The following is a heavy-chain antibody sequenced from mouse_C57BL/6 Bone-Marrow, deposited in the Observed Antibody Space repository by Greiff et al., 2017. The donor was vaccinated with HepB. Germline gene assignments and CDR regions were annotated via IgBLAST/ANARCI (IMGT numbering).Heavy chain of an antibody. CDR3: ARDPLGSRDGFAY. D-gene: IGHD1-1*01. CDR2: IYPGDGDT. J-gene: IGHJ3*01. V-gene: IGHV1-82*01. Sequence: QVQLKESGPELVKPGASVKISCKASGYAFSSSWMNWVKQRPGKGLEWIGRIYPGDGDTNYNGKFKGKATLTADKSSSTAYMQLSSLTSEDSAVYFCARDPLGSRDGFAYWGQGTLVTVSA. CDR1: GYAFSSSW.